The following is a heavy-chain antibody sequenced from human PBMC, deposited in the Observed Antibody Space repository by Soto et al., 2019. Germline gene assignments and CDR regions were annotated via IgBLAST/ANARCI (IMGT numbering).Heavy chain of an antibody. V-gene: IGHV4-61*01. CDR1: GDSVSSGNYY. CDR2: IYYSGRT. J-gene: IGHJ5*02. D-gene: IGHD2-8*01. Sequence: LSLTCTVSGDSVSSGNYYWTWIRQPPRKGLEWIGSIYYSGRTNYGPSLKSRVTISVDTSKNQFSLKLSSVIAADTAVYYCARIPVYTYMIYWVDPWGPGTLVTVSS. CDR3: ARIPVYTYMIYWVDP.